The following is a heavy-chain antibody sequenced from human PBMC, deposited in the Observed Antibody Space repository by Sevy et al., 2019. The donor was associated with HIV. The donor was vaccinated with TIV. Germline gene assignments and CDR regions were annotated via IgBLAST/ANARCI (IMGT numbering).Heavy chain of an antibody. CDR3: AREGCTRPHDY. CDR1: GFTFSKYS. Sequence: GGSLRLSCAASGFTFSKYSMSWVRQPPGKGLEWVSTLSFGCGEINHADSVKGRFTISRDNSKNSLYLQMNNLRAEDTAVYYCAREGCTRPHDYWGQGTLVTVSS. CDR2: LSFGCGEI. D-gene: IGHD2-8*01. J-gene: IGHJ4*02. V-gene: IGHV3-23*01.